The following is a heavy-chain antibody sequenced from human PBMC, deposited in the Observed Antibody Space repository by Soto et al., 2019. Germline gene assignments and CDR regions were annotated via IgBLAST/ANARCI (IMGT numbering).Heavy chain of an antibody. Sequence: TSETLSLTCAFYGWSFSGYYWSLIRQPPGKGLEWIGEINHSGSTNYNPSLKSRVTISVDTSKNQFSLKLSSVTAADTAVYYCARPFGSAPNSIWGQGTMVTVSS. CDR1: GWSFSGYY. J-gene: IGHJ3*02. D-gene: IGHD3-10*01. V-gene: IGHV4-34*01. CDR3: ARPFGSAPNSI. CDR2: INHSGST.